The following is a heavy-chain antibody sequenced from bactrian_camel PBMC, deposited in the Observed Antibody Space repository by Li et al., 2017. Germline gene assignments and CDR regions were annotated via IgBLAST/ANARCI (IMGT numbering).Heavy chain of an antibody. Sequence: HVQLVESGGGLVQVGGSLTLSCAASGFSFSNWWMYWVRQAPGKGLEWVSSINVGIATTYYGDPVKGRFTISRDGAKNALILQMNTVNPGDSAMYYCAADTKGPGCTEYEALYDIWGQGTQVTVS. D-gene: IGHD6*01. V-gene: IGHV3S1*01. J-gene: IGHJ4*01. CDR2: INVGIATT. CDR1: GFSFSNWW. CDR3: AADTKGPGCTEYEALYDI.